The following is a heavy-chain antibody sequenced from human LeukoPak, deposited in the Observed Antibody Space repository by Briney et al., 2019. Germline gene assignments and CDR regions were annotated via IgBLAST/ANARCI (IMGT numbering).Heavy chain of an antibody. CDR2: ISGSGDST. CDR3: AKAGDTRYYNFDY. Sequence: HPGGSLRLSCAASGFTFSNYAMTWARQAPGKGLEWVSSISGSGDSTYYADSVKGRFTISRDNSKNTLFLQMNSLRAEDTAVYYCAKAGDTRYYNFDYWGQGTLVTVSS. V-gene: IGHV3-23*01. D-gene: IGHD3-22*01. CDR1: GFTFSNYA. J-gene: IGHJ4*02.